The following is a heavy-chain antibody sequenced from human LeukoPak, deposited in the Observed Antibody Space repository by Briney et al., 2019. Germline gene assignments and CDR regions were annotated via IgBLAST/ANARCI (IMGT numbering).Heavy chain of an antibody. CDR2: ISPYNGNT. J-gene: IGHJ6*03. CDR3: AFSSYYLQGNYYYMDV. Sequence: ASVKVSCKASGYTFSVYGITWVRQAPGQGLEWMGWISPYNGNTSYAQKLQGRVTMTTDTSTSTAYMEPRSLRSDDTAVYYCAFSSYYLQGNYYYMDVWGKGTTVTVSS. CDR1: GYTFSVYG. V-gene: IGHV1-18*01. D-gene: IGHD1-26*01.